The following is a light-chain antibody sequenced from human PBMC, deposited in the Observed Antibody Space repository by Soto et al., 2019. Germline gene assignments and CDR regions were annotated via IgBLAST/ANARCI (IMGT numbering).Light chain of an antibody. J-gene: IGKJ1*01. CDR2: AAS. CDR1: QSISTY. CDR3: RHYKSHAWT. Sequence: DIQMTQSPNSLSASVGDRVTISCRASQSISTYLNWYQQKAGLAPKLLIYAASSLQSGVPSRFSGSGSGTDFTLTISSLQPEDFTTYYCRHYKSHAWTFGQGSKVDIK. V-gene: IGKV1-39*01.